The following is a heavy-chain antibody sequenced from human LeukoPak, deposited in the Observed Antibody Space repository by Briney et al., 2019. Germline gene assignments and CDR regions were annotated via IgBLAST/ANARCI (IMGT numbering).Heavy chain of an antibody. V-gene: IGHV4-39*01. CDR3: GRLFDS. J-gene: IGHJ4*02. Sequence: SETLSLTCTVSGVAIISDNFYWGWVRQPPGKGLEWVGSINSSGTTYYNPSLRSRLSISVDTSRPQFFLRLNSVTAADTAVYYCGRLFDSWGQGILVTVSS. CDR2: INSSGTT. CDR1: GVAIISDNFY.